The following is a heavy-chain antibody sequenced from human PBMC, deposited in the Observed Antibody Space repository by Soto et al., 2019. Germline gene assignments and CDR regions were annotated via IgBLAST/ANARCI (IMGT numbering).Heavy chain of an antibody. J-gene: IGHJ1*01. D-gene: IGHD2-15*01. CDR3: ARGTGSLDGAYCSCGSCYSEYFQH. Sequence: QVQLVESGGGVVQPGRSLRLSCAASGFTFSSYAMHWVRQAPGKGLEWVAVISYDGSNKYYADSVKGRFTISRDNSKNTLYLQMNSLRAEDTALYYCARGTGSLDGAYCSCGSCYSEYFQHWGQGTLVTVSS. CDR1: GFTFSSYA. CDR2: ISYDGSNK. V-gene: IGHV3-30-3*01.